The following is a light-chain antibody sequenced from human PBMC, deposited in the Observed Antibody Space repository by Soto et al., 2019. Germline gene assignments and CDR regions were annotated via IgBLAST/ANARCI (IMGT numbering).Light chain of an antibody. CDR3: QQYHWAPDT. J-gene: IGKJ5*01. Sequence: EIVLTQSPGTLSLSPGERATLSCRASQIVGGDTLAWFQQRPGQAPRLVIYGASNRAAGIPDRFSGSGSGTDFTLTVSRLEPEDFAMYYCQQYHWAPDTFGQGKRLEIK. CDR2: GAS. V-gene: IGKV3-20*01. CDR1: QIVGGDT.